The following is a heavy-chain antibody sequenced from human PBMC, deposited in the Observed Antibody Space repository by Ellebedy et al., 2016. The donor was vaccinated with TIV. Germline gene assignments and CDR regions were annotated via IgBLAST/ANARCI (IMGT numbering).Heavy chain of an antibody. CDR1: GASFSGYY. CDR3: WRAPDY. V-gene: IGHV4-34*04. J-gene: IGHJ4*02. CDR2: INHVGST. Sequence: SETLFLTXAVYGASFSGYYWSWIRQPPGKGLEWIGEINHVGSTNDNPSLKSRATISVDTSNNQFSLRLSSATAADTAVYYCWRAPDYWGQGTLVTVSS.